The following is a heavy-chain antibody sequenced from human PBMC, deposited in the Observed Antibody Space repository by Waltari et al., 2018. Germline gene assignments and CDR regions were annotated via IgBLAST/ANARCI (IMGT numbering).Heavy chain of an antibody. V-gene: IGHV3-30*02. D-gene: IGHD2-21*01. CDR3: ARDRLPDHYLYYYMDV. Sequence: QLVESGGAVVPPGGSLRLSCAASGFIFSRYGMHWVRQAPGKGLEWGAYVQYDGTTENYGDHVRGRFTSSRDNPENTVYLQMTSLRPDDTAIYYCARDRLPDHYLYYYMDVWGKGTAVTISS. J-gene: IGHJ6*03. CDR2: VQYDGTTE. CDR1: GFIFSRYG.